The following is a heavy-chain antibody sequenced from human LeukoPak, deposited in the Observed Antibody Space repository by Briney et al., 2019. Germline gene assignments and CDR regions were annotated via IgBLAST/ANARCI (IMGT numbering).Heavy chain of an antibody. Sequence: GGSLRLSCAASGFTFSSFGMHWVRQAPGKGLEWVAVISYDGSNKYYADSVKGRFTISRDNSKNTLYLQMNSLRAEDTAVYYCARDLLLASYYGMDVWGQGTTVTVSS. CDR2: ISYDGSNK. D-gene: IGHD2-21*01. J-gene: IGHJ6*02. CDR1: GFTFSSFG. CDR3: ARDLLLASYYGMDV. V-gene: IGHV3-30*03.